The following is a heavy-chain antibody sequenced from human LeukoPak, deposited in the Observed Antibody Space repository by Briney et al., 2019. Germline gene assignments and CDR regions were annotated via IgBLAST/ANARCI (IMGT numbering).Heavy chain of an antibody. V-gene: IGHV1-2*02. D-gene: IGHD6-25*01. Sequence: ASVKVSCKASGYTFTGYYMHWVRQAPGQGLEWMGWINPHTGGTNYAQKFQGRITMTSDTSTSTVYMELSSLRSDDTAVYFCARVGSAAATADYWGQGTLVTVSS. CDR1: GYTFTGYY. CDR2: INPHTGGT. CDR3: ARVGSAAATADY. J-gene: IGHJ4*02.